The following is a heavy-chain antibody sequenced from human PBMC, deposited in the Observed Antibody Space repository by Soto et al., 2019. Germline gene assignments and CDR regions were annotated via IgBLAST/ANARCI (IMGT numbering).Heavy chain of an antibody. Sequence: EVQLLESGGGLVQPGGSLRLSCAASGFSLTSYHMTWVRQAPGKGLEWVSTLSDTGTDTYYADSVKGRFSISRDIADNTLFLQMNSLRAEDTAVYYCAKDNLLEGCMEVWGQGATVTVSS. D-gene: IGHD2-15*01. CDR2: LSDTGTDT. J-gene: IGHJ6*02. V-gene: IGHV3-23*01. CDR1: GFSLTSYH. CDR3: AKDNLLEGCMEV.